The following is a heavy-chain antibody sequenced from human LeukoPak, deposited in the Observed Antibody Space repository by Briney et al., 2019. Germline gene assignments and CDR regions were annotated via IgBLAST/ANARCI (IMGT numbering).Heavy chain of an antibody. V-gene: IGHV4-59*01. CDR1: GGSIRSSY. J-gene: IGHJ4*02. CDR2: ISYSGST. D-gene: IGHD2-15*01. CDR3: ARSVDELPLTLDY. Sequence: SETLSLTCTISGGSIRSSYWSWIRQPPGKGLEWIGFISYSGSTKYDPSLKSRVTISVDTSKNQFSLKLTSVTAADTAVYYCARSVDELPLTLDYWGQGTLVTVSS.